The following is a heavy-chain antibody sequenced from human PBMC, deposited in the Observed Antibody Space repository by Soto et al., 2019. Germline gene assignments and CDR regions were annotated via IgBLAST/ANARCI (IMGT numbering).Heavy chain of an antibody. CDR3: ATVSTGDYYDSSGYYYPHDAFDI. V-gene: IGHV1-24*01. D-gene: IGHD3-22*01. Sequence: GASVKVSCKVSGYTPTELSMHWVRQAPGKGLEWMGGFDPGDGETIYAQKFQGRVTMTEDTSTDTAYMELSSLRSEDTAVYYCATVSTGDYYDSSGYYYPHDAFDIWGQGTMVTVSS. CDR1: GYTPTELS. J-gene: IGHJ3*02. CDR2: FDPGDGET.